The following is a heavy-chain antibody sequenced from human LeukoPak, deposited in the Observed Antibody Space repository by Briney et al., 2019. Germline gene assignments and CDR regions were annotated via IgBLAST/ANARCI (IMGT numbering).Heavy chain of an antibody. CDR3: ARDQVLNGDLDY. V-gene: IGHV3-9*01. Sequence: GRSLRLSCAASGFTFDDYAMHWVRQAPGKGLEWVSGISWNSGSIGYVDSVKGRFTISRDNAKNSLYLQMNSLRAEDTAVYYCARDQVLNGDLDYWGRGTLVTVSS. CDR1: GFTFDDYA. J-gene: IGHJ4*02. CDR2: ISWNSGSI. D-gene: IGHD4-17*01.